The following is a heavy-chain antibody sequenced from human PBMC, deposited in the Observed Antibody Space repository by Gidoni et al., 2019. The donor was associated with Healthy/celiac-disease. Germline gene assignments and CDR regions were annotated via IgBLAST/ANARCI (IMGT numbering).Heavy chain of an antibody. CDR2: ITRSSSYI. Sequence: EVQLVESGGGLVKPGGSRRVCCAASGITFSRYSMNWVRQAPGKGMEWVSTITRSSSYIYYADSVKGRFTISRDNAKNSLYLQMNSLRAEDTAVYYCARDYDYGDHADWYFDLWGRGTLVTVSS. J-gene: IGHJ2*01. D-gene: IGHD4-17*01. V-gene: IGHV3-21*01. CDR1: GITFSRYS. CDR3: ARDYDYGDHADWYFDL.